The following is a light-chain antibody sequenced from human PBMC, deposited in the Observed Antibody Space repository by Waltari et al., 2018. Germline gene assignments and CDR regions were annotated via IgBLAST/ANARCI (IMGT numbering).Light chain of an antibody. J-gene: IGLJ2*01. CDR2: DDS. CDR3: QVWDSGSGHPHVV. Sequence: SYVLTQPPSVSVAPRQTASITCGGDNIGSKSVHWYQQKAGQAPVLVVHDDSDRPSGIPERLSGSNSGNTATLTISRVEAGDEADFYCQVWDSGSGHPHVVFGGGTRLTVL. V-gene: IGLV3-21*02. CDR1: NIGSKS.